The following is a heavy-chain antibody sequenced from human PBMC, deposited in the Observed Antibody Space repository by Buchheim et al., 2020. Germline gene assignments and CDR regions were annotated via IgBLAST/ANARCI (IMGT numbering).Heavy chain of an antibody. D-gene: IGHD3/OR15-3a*01. CDR2: ISSTFSSI. CDR1: GFTLSSYN. V-gene: IGHV3-21*01. Sequence: EVQLVESGGGLVKPGGSLRLSCAASGFTLSSYNMNWVRQAPGKGLEWVSSISSTFSSIYYADSVKGRFTISRDNAKNSLYLQMNSLRAEDTAVYYCARDYMISHNYYGMDVWGQGTT. J-gene: IGHJ6*02. CDR3: ARDYMISHNYYGMDV.